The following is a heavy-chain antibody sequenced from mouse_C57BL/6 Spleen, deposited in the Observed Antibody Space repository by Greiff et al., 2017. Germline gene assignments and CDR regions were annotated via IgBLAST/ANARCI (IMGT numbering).Heavy chain of an antibody. CDR3: TRHYGT. CDR1: GYTFTDYE. V-gene: IGHV1-15*01. CDR2: IDPETGGT. D-gene: IGHD1-1*01. J-gene: IGHJ2*01. Sequence: QVHVKQSGAELVRPGASVTLSCKASGYTFTDYEMHWVKQTPVHGLEWIGAIDPETGGTAYNQKFKGKAILTADKSSSTAYMELRSLTSEDSAVYYCTRHYGTWGQGTTLTVSS.